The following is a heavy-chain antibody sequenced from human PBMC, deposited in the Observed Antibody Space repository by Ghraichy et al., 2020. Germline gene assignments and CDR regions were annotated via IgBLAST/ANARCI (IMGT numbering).Heavy chain of an antibody. CDR3: ARDMRFGSALLDYYYGMDV. CDR2: ISAYNGNT. J-gene: IGHJ6*02. CDR1: GYTFTSYG. V-gene: IGHV1-18*01. Sequence: ASVKVSCKASGYTFTSYGISWVRQAPGQGLEWMGWISAYNGNTNYAQKLQGRVTMTTDTSTSTAYMELRSLRSDDTAVYYCARDMRFGSALLDYYYGMDVWGQGTTVTVSS. D-gene: IGHD3-10*01.